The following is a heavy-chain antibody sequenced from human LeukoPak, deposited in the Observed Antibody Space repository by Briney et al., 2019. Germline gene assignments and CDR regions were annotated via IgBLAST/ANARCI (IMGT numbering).Heavy chain of an antibody. V-gene: IGHV1-69*04. Sequence: SVKVSCKASGGTFSSYAISWVRQAPGQGLEWMGRIIPIFGIANYAQKFQGRVTITADKSTSTAYMELSSLRSEDTAVYYCAREGDWRYCGSTSCYGELPNWFDPWGQGTLVTVSS. J-gene: IGHJ5*02. CDR2: IIPIFGIA. CDR3: AREGDWRYCGSTSCYGELPNWFDP. D-gene: IGHD2-2*01. CDR1: GGTFSSYA.